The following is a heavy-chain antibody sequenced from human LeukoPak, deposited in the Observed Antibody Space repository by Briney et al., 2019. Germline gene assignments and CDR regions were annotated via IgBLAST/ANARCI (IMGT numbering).Heavy chain of an antibody. V-gene: IGHV3-30*03. CDR1: GFTFSSYG. CDR3: ARGARGSGWRVFDI. Sequence: GRSLRLSCAASGFTFSSYGMHWVRQAPGKGLEWVAVISYDASNKYYADSVKGRFTISRDNSKNTLYLQLNSLRTEDTAVYYCARGARGSGWRVFDIWGQGTMVTVSS. J-gene: IGHJ3*02. CDR2: ISYDASNK. D-gene: IGHD6-19*01.